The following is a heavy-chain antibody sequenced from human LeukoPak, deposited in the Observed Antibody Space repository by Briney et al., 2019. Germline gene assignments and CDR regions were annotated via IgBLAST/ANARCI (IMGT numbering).Heavy chain of an antibody. CDR3: ARGREQWLVGDY. CDR1: GGSISSGGYY. CDR2: IYHSGST. V-gene: IGHV4-30-2*01. D-gene: IGHD6-19*01. Sequence: SETLSLTCTVSGGSISSGGYYWSWIRQPPGKGLEWIGYIYHSGSTYYNPSLKSRVTISVDRSKNQFSLKLSSVTAADTAVYYCARGREQWLVGDYWGQGTLVTVSS. J-gene: IGHJ4*02.